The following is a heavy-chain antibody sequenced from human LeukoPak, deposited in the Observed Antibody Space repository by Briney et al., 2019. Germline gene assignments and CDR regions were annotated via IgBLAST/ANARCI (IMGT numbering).Heavy chain of an antibody. CDR1: GGSISSGSYY. V-gene: IGHV4-61*02. J-gene: IGHJ5*02. Sequence: SQTLSLTCTVSGGSISSGSYYWSWIRQPAGKGLEWIGRIYTSGSTNYNPSLKSRVTISVDTSKNQFSLKLSSVTAADTAVYYCPRERGVDFWSGYYRNWFDPWGQGTLVTVSS. D-gene: IGHD3-3*01. CDR3: PRERGVDFWSGYYRNWFDP. CDR2: IYTSGST.